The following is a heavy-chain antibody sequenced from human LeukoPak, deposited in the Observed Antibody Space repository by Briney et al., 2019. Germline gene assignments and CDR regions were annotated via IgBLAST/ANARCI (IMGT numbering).Heavy chain of an antibody. D-gene: IGHD1-26*01. J-gene: IGHJ5*02. Sequence: NPSQTLSLTCTVSGDSINSGSYYWSWIRQPPGKGLEWIGYIYYTGSTSYNPSLKSRVTMSLDTSKNQFSLQLNSVTPADTAVYYCARGGNYWPQWWFDPWGRGTLVSVSS. CDR2: IYYTGST. CDR1: GDSINSGSYY. CDR3: ARGGNYWPQWWFDP. V-gene: IGHV4-61*01.